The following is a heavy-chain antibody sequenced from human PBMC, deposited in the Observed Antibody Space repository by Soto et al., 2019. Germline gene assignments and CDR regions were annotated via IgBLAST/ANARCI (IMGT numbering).Heavy chain of an antibody. CDR3: ARVQQQLRYGMDV. CDR1: GGSISSYY. D-gene: IGHD6-13*01. Sequence: SETLSLTCTVSGGSISSYYWSWIRQPPGKGLEWIGYIYYSGSTNYNPSLKSRVTISVDTSKNQFSLKLSSVTAADTAVYYCARVQQQLRYGMDVWGQGTTVTVSS. V-gene: IGHV4-59*01. J-gene: IGHJ6*02. CDR2: IYYSGST.